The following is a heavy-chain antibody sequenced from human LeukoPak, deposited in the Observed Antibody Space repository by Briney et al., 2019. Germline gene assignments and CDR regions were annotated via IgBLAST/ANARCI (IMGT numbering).Heavy chain of an antibody. CDR2: IMPIFRTP. CDR1: GGTFNNYA. V-gene: IGHV1-69*05. CDR3: AIGGPSYSSSSSK. D-gene: IGHD6-6*01. Sequence: ASVKVSCKSSGGTFNNYALSWVRQAPGQGLEWMGVIMPIFRTPNYAQKFQGRVTITTDASTNTAYMELSGLRSGDTAVYYCAIGGPSYSSSSSKWGQGTLVTVSS. J-gene: IGHJ4*02.